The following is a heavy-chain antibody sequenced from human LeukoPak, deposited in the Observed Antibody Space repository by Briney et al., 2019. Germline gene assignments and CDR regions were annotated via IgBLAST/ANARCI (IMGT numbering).Heavy chain of an antibody. D-gene: IGHD2-15*01. CDR2: ISYDGSNK. V-gene: IGHV3-30*04. CDR3: ARETVVVVAATPFDYYDSSGPFDY. CDR1: GFTFSSHA. J-gene: IGHJ4*02. Sequence: GGPLRLSCAASGFTFSSHAMHWVRQAPGKGLEWVAVISYDGSNKYYADSVKGRFTISRDNSKNTLYLQMNSLRAEDTAVYYCARETVVVVAATPFDYYDSSGPFDYWGQGTLVTVSS.